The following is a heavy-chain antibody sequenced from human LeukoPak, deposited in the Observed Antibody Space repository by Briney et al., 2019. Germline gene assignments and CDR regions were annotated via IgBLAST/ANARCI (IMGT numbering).Heavy chain of an antibody. V-gene: IGHV3-30*02. Sequence: PGGSLRLSCAASGFTFSSYGMHWVRQAPGKGLEWVAFIRYDGSNKYYADSVKGRFTISRDNSKNTLYPQMNSLRAEDTAVYYCAKDIDIVVVPAANGNQDYWGQGTLVTVSS. CDR3: AKDIDIVVVPAANGNQDY. CDR1: GFTFSSYG. J-gene: IGHJ4*02. CDR2: IRYDGSNK. D-gene: IGHD2-2*01.